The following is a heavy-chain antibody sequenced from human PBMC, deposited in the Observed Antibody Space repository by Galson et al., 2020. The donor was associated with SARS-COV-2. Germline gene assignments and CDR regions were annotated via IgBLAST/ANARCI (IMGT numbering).Heavy chain of an antibody. Sequence: PSETLSLTCAIYGGSFSGYLWSWIRQPPGKGLEWIGEINHSGGTNYNPSLKSRVSISVDRSKNQFSLNLSSVTAADTAVYYCARGQQTELLTPFDFWGQGTLVTVSS. D-gene: IGHD1-26*01. CDR2: INHSGGT. CDR1: GGSFSGYL. J-gene: IGHJ4*02. V-gene: IGHV4-34*01. CDR3: ARGQQTELLTPFDF.